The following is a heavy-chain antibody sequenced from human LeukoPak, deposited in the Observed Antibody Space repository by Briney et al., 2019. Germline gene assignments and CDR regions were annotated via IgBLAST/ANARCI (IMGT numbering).Heavy chain of an antibody. CDR1: GFTFSSYG. CDR3: AKDQQLRYFDWLLGYFDY. CDR2: ISGSGGST. J-gene: IGHJ4*02. V-gene: IGHV3-23*01. Sequence: GGSLRLSCAASGFTFSSYGMSWVRQAPGKGLEWVSAISGSGGSTYYADSVKGRFTISRDNSKNTLYLQMNSLRAEDTAVYYCAKDQQLRYFDWLLGYFDYWGQGTLVTVSS. D-gene: IGHD3-9*01.